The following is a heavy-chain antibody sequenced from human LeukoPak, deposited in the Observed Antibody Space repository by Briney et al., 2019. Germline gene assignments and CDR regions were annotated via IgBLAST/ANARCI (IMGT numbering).Heavy chain of an antibody. V-gene: IGHV4-4*02. CDR3: AREGGPYRRLHY. CDR2: VNLQGST. J-gene: IGHJ4*02. Sequence: PSETLSLTCGVSGGSITFTKYWTWVRQPPGKGLEWIGEVNLQGSTNYNPSLMGRVAISVDTSENHISLQLTSVTAADTAVYYCAREGGPYRRLHYLGPGTLVTVSS. CDR1: GGSITFTKY.